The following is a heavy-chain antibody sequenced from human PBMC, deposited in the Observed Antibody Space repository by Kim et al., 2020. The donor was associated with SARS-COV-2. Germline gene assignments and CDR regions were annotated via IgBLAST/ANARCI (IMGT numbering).Heavy chain of an antibody. J-gene: IGHJ4*02. CDR1: GFTFSSYS. CDR3: ARDLGEGGSGSYYNVPGFDY. V-gene: IGHV3-48*02. D-gene: IGHD3-10*01. CDR2: ISSSSSTI. Sequence: GESLRLSCAASGFTFSSYSMNWVRQAPGKGLEWVSYISSSSSTIYYADSVKGRFTISRDNAKNSLYLQMNSLRDEDTAVYYCARDLGEGGSGSYYNVPGFDYWGQGTLVTVSS.